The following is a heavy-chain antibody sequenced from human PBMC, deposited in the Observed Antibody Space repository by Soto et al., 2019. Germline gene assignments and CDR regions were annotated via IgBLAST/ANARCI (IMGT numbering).Heavy chain of an antibody. V-gene: IGHV3-30*18. J-gene: IGHJ3*01. D-gene: IGHD2-2*01. CDR1: VFSFSRYG. CDR2: ISYDESTT. CDR3: SKAMIGSYASDAFDV. Sequence: PGGSLRLSCAASVFSFSRYGIHWVRQAPGKGLEWVAVISYDESTTFYADSVKGRFTISRDNSKNALFLQMNSLRPEDTAVYYCSKAMIGSYASDAFDVWGQGTMATV.